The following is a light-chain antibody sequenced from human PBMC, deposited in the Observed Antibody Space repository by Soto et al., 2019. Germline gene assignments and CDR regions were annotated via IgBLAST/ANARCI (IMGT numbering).Light chain of an antibody. CDR3: VSYAGSSSV. V-gene: IGLV2-8*01. CDR1: SSDVGGYNF. Sequence: QSVLTQPPSASGSPGQSVTISCTGTSSDVGGYNFVSWHQQHPGKAPKLIIYEVNKRPSGVPDRFSGSKSGNTASLTVSGLQAEDEADYYCVSYAGSSSVFGTGTKLTVL. CDR2: EVN. J-gene: IGLJ1*01.